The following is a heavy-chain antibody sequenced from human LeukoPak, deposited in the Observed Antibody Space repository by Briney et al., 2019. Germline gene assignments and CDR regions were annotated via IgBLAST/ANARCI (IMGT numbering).Heavy chain of an antibody. CDR2: MVVGSGNT. CDR3: ARRLSSTMFRGLRRGGYYFDY. D-gene: IGHD3-10*01. CDR1: GFTFTSSP. V-gene: IGHV1-58*02. J-gene: IGHJ4*02. Sequence: GASVKVSCKASGFTFTSSPMQWVRQARGQRLEWIGWMVVGSGNTNYAQKFQERVTITRDMSTSTADMELSSLRSEDTAVYYCARRLSSTMFRGLRRGGYYFDYWGQRNLCTVSS.